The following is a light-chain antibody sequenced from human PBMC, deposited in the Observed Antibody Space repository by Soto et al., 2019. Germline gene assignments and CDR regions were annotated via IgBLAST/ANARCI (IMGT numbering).Light chain of an antibody. Sequence: QPVLTQPASVSGSPGQSITVSCSGTSTDIGGYNHVSWYQQRPGKAPKLMIYDVSSRPSGVSNRFSGSKSGNTASLIISGLQAEDEAEYYCSSYTSSNTFYVFGTGTKLTVL. CDR1: STDIGGYNH. CDR2: DVS. V-gene: IGLV2-14*01. J-gene: IGLJ1*01. CDR3: SSYTSSNTFYV.